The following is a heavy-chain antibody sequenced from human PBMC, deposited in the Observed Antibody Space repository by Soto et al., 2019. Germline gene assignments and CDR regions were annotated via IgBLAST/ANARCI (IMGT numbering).Heavy chain of an antibody. V-gene: IGHV3-21*01. CDR2: ISSSSSYI. CDR1: GFTFSSYS. Sequence: EVQLVESGGGLVKPGGSLRLSCAASGFTFSSYSMNWVRQAPGKGLEWVSSISSSSSYIYYAGSVKGRFTISRDDAKNSLLLQMNSLRAEDTAVYYCGDSSGAYWGQGTLVTVSS. D-gene: IGHD3-22*01. J-gene: IGHJ4*02. CDR3: GDSSGAY.